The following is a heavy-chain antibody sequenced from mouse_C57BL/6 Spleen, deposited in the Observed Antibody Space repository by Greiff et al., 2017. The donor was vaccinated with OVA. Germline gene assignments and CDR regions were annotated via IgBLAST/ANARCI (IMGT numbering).Heavy chain of an antibody. V-gene: IGHV3-1*01. CDR3: ARGGYDESWFAY. Sequence: EVQLQESGPGMVKPSQSLSLTCTVTGYSITSGYDWHWIRHFPGNKLEWMGYISYSGSTNSNPSLKSRISITHDTSKNHFFLKLNSVTTEDTATYYCARGGYDESWFAYWGQGTLVTVSA. D-gene: IGHD2-2*01. J-gene: IGHJ3*01. CDR2: ISYSGST. CDR1: GYSITSGYD.